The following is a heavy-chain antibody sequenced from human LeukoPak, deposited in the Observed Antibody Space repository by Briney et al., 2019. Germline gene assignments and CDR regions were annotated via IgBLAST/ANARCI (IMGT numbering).Heavy chain of an antibody. CDR2: ISYSGST. D-gene: IGHD6-6*01. J-gene: IGHJ4*02. Sequence: PSETLSLTCSVSGGSINVYYWNWIRQSPGKGLEWIGSISYSGSTNYNSSLKSRVTISIDTSKNRFSLKVSSVTAADTAVYYCARGGSRSYTSSTLDYWGQGTLVTVSS. V-gene: IGHV4-59*01. CDR1: GGSINVYY. CDR3: ARGGSRSYTSSTLDY.